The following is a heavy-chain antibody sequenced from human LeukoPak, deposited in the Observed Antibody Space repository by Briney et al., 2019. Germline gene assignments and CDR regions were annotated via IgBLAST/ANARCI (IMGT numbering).Heavy chain of an antibody. V-gene: IGHV3-15*01. CDR3: AVIRGYTNSWPLDY. D-gene: IGHD6-13*01. J-gene: IGHJ4*02. CDR2: IKSKTDGGTT. Sequence: GGSLRLSCAASGFTFSSYEMIWVRQPPGKGLEWVGRIKSKTDGGTTDYAAPVKGRFTISRDDSKNTVYLQMNSLKTEDTAVYYCAVIRGYTNSWPLDYWGQGALVTVSS. CDR1: GFTFSSYE.